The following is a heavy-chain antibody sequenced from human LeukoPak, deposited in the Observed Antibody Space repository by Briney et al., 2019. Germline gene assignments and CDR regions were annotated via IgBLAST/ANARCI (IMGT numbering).Heavy chain of an antibody. V-gene: IGHV5-51*07. CDR1: GYSFTSYW. CDR3: ARPVEMATINGFDY. CDR2: IYPDDSDT. J-gene: IGHJ4*02. D-gene: IGHD5-24*01. Sequence: GESLKISCKGSGYSFTSYWIGWVHQMPGKGLEWMGIIYPDDSDTRYSPSFQGQVTTSADKSISTAYLQWNNLKASDTAIYYCARPVEMATINGFDYWGQGTLVTVSS.